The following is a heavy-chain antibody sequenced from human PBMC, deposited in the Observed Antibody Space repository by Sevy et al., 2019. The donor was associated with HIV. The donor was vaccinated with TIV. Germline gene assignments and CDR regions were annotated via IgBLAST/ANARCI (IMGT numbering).Heavy chain of an antibody. D-gene: IGHD2-21*01. V-gene: IGHV3-30*18. CDR2: ISFDGSHI. CDR1: GFTFSNHG. Sequence: GGSLRLSCAASGFTFSNHGMHWVRQAPGKGLEWVAVISFDGSHIYYSDSVKGRFSISRDNSKSTLYLQMNSLRAEDTAVYFCAKDLRDFVVSPLGPFDCWGQGTLVTVSS. CDR3: AKDLRDFVVSPLGPFDC. J-gene: IGHJ4*02.